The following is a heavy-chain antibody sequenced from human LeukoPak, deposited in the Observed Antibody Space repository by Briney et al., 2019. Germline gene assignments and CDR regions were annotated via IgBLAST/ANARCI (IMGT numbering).Heavy chain of an antibody. CDR1: GFTFSSYW. J-gene: IGHJ3*02. D-gene: IGHD6-19*01. V-gene: IGHV3-7*03. CDR3: ASFPFIAVGDDSFDI. CDR2: LKQDGSEK. Sequence: GGSLRLSCAASGFTFSSYWMSWVRQAPGKGLEWVANLKQDGSEKYYVDSVKGRFTISRDNAKNSLYLQMNSLRAEDTAVYYRASFPFIAVGDDSFDIWGQGTMVTVSS.